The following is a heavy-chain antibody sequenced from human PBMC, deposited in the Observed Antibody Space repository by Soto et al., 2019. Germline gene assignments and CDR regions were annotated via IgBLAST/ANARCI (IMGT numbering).Heavy chain of an antibody. V-gene: IGHV4-34*01. CDR2: INHSGST. D-gene: IGHD3-3*01. Sequence: QVQLQQWGAGLLKPSETLSLTCAVYGGSFSGYYWSWIRQPPGKGLEWIGEINHSGSTNYNPSLKSRVTISVDTSKNQFSLKLSSVTAADTAVYYCARLLRWDFGVVRHYGMDVWGQGTTVTVSS. J-gene: IGHJ6*02. CDR3: ARLLRWDFGVVRHYGMDV. CDR1: GGSFSGYY.